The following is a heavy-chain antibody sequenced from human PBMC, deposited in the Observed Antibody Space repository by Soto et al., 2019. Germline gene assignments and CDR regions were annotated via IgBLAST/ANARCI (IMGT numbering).Heavy chain of an antibody. Sequence: QVQLVESGGGVVQPGRSLRLSCAASGFTFSSYGMHWVRQAPGKGLEWVAIISYDGSNTYYADSVKGRFTISRDNSKNTLYLQMNRVRAEDTSVYYCAKEGGLSGSYYISSAYYFDYWGQGTLVTVSS. CDR2: ISYDGSNT. J-gene: IGHJ4*02. D-gene: IGHD1-26*01. CDR1: GFTFSSYG. CDR3: AKEGGLSGSYYISSAYYFDY. V-gene: IGHV3-30*18.